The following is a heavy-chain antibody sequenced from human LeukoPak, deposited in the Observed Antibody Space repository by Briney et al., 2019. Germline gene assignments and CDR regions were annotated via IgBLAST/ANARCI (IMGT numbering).Heavy chain of an antibody. V-gene: IGHV4-59*08. D-gene: IGHD5-18*01. J-gene: IGHJ4*02. CDR3: ARYSYGIGPFDY. Sequence: SETLSLTCTVSGGSISSYYWSWIRQPPGKGLEWIGYIYYSGSTNYNPSLKSRVTISVDTSKNQFSLKLSSVTAADMAVYYCARYSYGIGPFDYWGQGTLVTVSS. CDR2: IYYSGST. CDR1: GGSISSYY.